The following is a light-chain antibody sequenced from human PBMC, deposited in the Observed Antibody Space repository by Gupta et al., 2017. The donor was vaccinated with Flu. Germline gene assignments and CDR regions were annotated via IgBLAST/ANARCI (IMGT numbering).Light chain of an antibody. CDR2: WAS. V-gene: IGKV4-1*01. CDR3: QHNDNLPLT. CDR1: SYVNKNY. J-gene: IGKJ5*01. Sequence: SYVNKNYLDWYQQKPGQPPKMLIYWASTRESGVPDRFSGRGSGTEFTLSISSLQAEDVAVYYCQHNDNLPLTFGQGTPVEIK.